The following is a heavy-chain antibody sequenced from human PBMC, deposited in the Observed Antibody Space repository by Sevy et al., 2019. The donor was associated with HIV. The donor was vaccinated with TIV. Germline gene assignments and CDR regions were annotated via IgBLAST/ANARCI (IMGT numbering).Heavy chain of an antibody. CDR1: DFTFSSYA. CDR2: ISGSGRFT. D-gene: IGHD2-15*01. V-gene: IGHV3-23*01. CDR3: AKGFCSGATCPRDYYYYGMDV. J-gene: IGHJ6*02. Sequence: GGSLRLSCSASDFTFSSYALSWVRQAPGKGLEWVSPISGSGRFTYYADFVVGRFIISRDNSKNTLSVQMNSLRAEDTAVYYCAKGFCSGATCPRDYYYYGMDVWGQGTTVTVSS.